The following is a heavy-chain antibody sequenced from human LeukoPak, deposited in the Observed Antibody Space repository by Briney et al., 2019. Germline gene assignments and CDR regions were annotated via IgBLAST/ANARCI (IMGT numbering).Heavy chain of an antibody. Sequence: GGSLRLSCAASGFTFSSYSMNWVRQAPGKGLEWVSYISSSSSTIYYADSVKGRFTTSRDNAKNSLYLQMNSLRAEDTAVYYCARVGDSSGWQYYLDYWGQGTLVTVSS. CDR1: GFTFSSYS. J-gene: IGHJ4*02. CDR3: ARVGDSSGWQYYLDY. CDR2: ISSSSSTI. V-gene: IGHV3-48*01. D-gene: IGHD6-19*01.